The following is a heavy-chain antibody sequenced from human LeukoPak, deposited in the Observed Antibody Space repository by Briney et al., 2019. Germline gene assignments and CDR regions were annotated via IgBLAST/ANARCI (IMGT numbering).Heavy chain of an antibody. D-gene: IGHD3-22*01. CDR1: GYSFTSYW. J-gene: IGHJ4*02. CDR2: IYPGDSDT. CDR3: ARQEYYYDSSGYYPVGFDY. V-gene: IGHV5-51*01. Sequence: GESLKISCKGSGYSFTSYWIGWVRQMPGKGLEWMGIIYPGDSDTRYSPSFQGRVTISADKSISTAYLQWSSLKASDTAMYYCARQEYYYDSSGYYPVGFDYWGQGTLVTVSS.